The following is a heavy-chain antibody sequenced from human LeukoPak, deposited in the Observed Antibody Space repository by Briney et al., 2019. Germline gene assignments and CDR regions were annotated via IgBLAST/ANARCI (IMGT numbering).Heavy chain of an antibody. J-gene: IGHJ4*02. CDR1: GYTFTSYD. Sequence: ASVKVSCKASGYTFTSYDINWVRQATGQGLEWMGWISGYNGNTNYAQKLRGRVTMTTDTSTSTAYMELRSPRTDDTAVYYCARGNYDSSGYYFQEFDFWGQGTLVTVSS. CDR3: ARGNYDSSGYYFQEFDF. D-gene: IGHD3-22*01. V-gene: IGHV1-18*01. CDR2: ISGYNGNT.